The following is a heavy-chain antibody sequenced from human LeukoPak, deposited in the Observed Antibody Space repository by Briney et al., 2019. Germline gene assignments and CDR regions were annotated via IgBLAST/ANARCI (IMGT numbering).Heavy chain of an antibody. Sequence: PSETLSLTCTVSGGSISSGDYYWSWIRQPPGKGLEWIGYIYYSGSTYYNPSLKSRVTISVDTSKNQFSLKLSSVTAADTAVYYCARVRYITIFGVVTSTGFDYWGQGTLVTVSS. J-gene: IGHJ4*02. CDR1: GGSISSGDYY. V-gene: IGHV4-30-4*08. D-gene: IGHD3-3*01. CDR2: IYYSGST. CDR3: ARVRYITIFGVVTSTGFDY.